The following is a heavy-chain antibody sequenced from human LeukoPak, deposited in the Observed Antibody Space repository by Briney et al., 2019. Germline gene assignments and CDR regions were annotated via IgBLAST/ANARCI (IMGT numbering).Heavy chain of an antibody. V-gene: IGHV1-2*02. D-gene: IGHD2-8*01. J-gene: IGHJ6*03. Sequence: ASVKVSCKASGYTFTGYYMHWVRQAPGQGLEWMGCINRSSGGSNYAQKFQGRVTMTRDTSISTAYRELSRLRSDDTAVYYCARAGYCTNGVCYRGSHHYYYMDVWGKGTTVTVSS. CDR1: GYTFTGYY. CDR3: ARAGYCTNGVCYRGSHHYYYMDV. CDR2: INRSSGGS.